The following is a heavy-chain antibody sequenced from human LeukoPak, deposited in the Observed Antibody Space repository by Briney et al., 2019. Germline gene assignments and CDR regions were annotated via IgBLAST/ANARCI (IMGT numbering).Heavy chain of an antibody. CDR3: ARVRTYNFEYSSPRNWFDP. V-gene: IGHV3-53*01. Sequence: GGSLRLSCAASGFTVSSNYMSWVRQAPGKGLEWVSVIYSGGSTYYADSVKGRFTISRDNSKNTLYLQMNSLRAEDTAVYYCARVRTYNFEYSSPRNWFDPWGQGTLVTVSS. CDR2: IYSGGST. CDR1: GFTVSSNY. J-gene: IGHJ5*02. D-gene: IGHD6-6*01.